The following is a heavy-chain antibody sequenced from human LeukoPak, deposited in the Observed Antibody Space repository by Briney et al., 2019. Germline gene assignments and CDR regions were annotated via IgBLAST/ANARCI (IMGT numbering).Heavy chain of an antibody. CDR1: GFTFSSYA. D-gene: IGHD2-2*02. CDR3: AKAQTPYCSSTSCYNFDY. J-gene: IGHJ4*02. Sequence: GGSLRLSCAASGFTFSSYAMSWVRQAPGKGLEWVSAISGSGNSTYYADSVKGRFTISRDNSKNTLYLQINSLRAEDTAVYYCAKAQTPYCSSTSCYNFDYWGQGTLVTVSS. V-gene: IGHV3-23*01. CDR2: ISGSGNST.